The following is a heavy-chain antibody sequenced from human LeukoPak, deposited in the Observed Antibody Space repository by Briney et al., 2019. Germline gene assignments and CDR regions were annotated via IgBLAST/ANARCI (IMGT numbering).Heavy chain of an antibody. J-gene: IGHJ5*02. D-gene: IGHD6-19*01. CDR2: INHSGST. CDR1: GGSFSGYY. V-gene: IGHV4-34*01. CDR3: ARTGKATGYSSGWYFGWLDP. Sequence: PSETLSLTCAVYGGSFSGYYWSWIRLPPGKGLEWIGEINHSGSTNYNPSLKSRVTISVDTSKNQFSLKLSSVTAADTAVYYCARTGKATGYSSGWYFGWLDPWGQGTLVTVSS.